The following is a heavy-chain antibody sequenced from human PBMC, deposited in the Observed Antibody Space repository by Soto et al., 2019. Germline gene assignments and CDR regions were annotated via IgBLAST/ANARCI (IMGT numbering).Heavy chain of an antibody. J-gene: IGHJ4*02. CDR3: ARDSSSYDSSGLDY. CDR2: IYYSGST. D-gene: IGHD3-22*01. CDR1: GGSISSYY. Sequence: SETLALTCTVSGGSISSYYWSWIRQPPGKGLEWIGYIYYSGSTNYNPSLKSRVTISVDTSKNQFSLKLSSVTAADTAVYYCARDSSSYDSSGLDYWGQGTLVTVSS. V-gene: IGHV4-59*01.